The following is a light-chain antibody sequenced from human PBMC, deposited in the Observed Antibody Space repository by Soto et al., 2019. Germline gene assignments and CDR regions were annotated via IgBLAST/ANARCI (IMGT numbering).Light chain of an antibody. Sequence: QPVLTQPRSVSGSPGQSVTMSCIGTSSDVGGYNYVSWYQQHPGKAPKLMIYDVSKRPSGVPDRFSGSKSGNTASLTISGLQAEDEADYYCCSYGGSYVLFGGGTKLTVL. V-gene: IGLV2-11*02. CDR1: SSDVGGYNY. J-gene: IGLJ2*01. CDR2: DVS. CDR3: CSYGGSYVL.